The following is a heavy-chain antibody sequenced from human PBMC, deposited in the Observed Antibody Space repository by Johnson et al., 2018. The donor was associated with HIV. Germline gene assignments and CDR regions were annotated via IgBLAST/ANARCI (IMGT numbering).Heavy chain of an antibody. D-gene: IGHD2-15*01. Sequence: VQLVESGGGLVQPGGSLRLSCAASGFRFEDYGMNWVRQAPGTGLECVSGINWTGGSTDYIDSVKGRLTISRDNAKNSLFLQMNTLRAEDTALYYCARASGYSSGGENSRVDGFDIWGQGTVVSVSS. V-gene: IGHV3-20*04. CDR1: GFRFEDYG. J-gene: IGHJ3*02. CDR3: ARASGYSSGGENSRVDGFDI. CDR2: INWTGGST.